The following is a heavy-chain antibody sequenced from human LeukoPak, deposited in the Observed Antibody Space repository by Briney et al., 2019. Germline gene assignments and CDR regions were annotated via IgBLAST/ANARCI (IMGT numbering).Heavy chain of an antibody. Sequence: GGSLRLSCAASGFTFSSYAMSWVRQAPGKGLEWVSAISGSGGSTYYADSVKGRFTISRDNSKNSLYLQMNSLRAEDTAVYYCARYPDDGFWNGYYPLDYWGQGTLVTVSS. CDR2: ISGSGGST. V-gene: IGHV3-23*01. CDR1: GFTFSSYA. J-gene: IGHJ4*02. D-gene: IGHD3-3*01. CDR3: ARYPDDGFWNGYYPLDY.